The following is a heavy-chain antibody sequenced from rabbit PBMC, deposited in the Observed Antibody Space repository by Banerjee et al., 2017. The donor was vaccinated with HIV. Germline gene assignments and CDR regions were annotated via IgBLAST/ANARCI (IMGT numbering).Heavy chain of an antibody. Sequence: QSLEESGGDLVKPEGSLTLTCTASGFSFSNSYDMCWVRQAPGKGLEWIACIYTDSSGITWYASWAKGRFTISRTSSTTVTLQMTSLTAADTATYFCARDLAGVIGWNFNLWGPGTLVTVS. D-gene: IGHD4-1*01. CDR3: ARDLAGVIGWNFNL. J-gene: IGHJ4*01. V-gene: IGHV1S40*01. CDR1: GFSFSNSYD. CDR2: IYTDSSGIT.